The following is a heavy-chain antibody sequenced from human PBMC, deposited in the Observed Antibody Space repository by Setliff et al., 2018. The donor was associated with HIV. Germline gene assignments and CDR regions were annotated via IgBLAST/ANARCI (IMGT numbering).Heavy chain of an antibody. J-gene: IGHJ6*03. Sequence: ASVKVSCKVSGYTLTEVSIHWVRQAPGKGLEWMGYFDPEDGETVHAQKFQGRVTMTRNTSTSTAYMELSSLRSEDTAVYYCARGEKRFLEWLPLDYYYYYYMDVWGKGITVTVSS. D-gene: IGHD3-3*01. CDR2: FDPEDGET. V-gene: IGHV1-24*01. CDR1: GYTLTEVS. CDR3: ARGEKRFLEWLPLDYYYYYYMDV.